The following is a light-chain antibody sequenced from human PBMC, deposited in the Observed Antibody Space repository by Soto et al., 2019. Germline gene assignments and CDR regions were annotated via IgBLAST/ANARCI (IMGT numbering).Light chain of an antibody. J-gene: IGLJ2*01. Sequence: QSVLTQPPSVSGAPGQRVTISCTGSSSNIGTGYDVHWYQHLPGTAPTLLIYNNNNRPSGVPDRFSGSKSGTSASLDITGLQAEDEADYYCQTYDSSLSGVLFGGGTKLTVL. V-gene: IGLV1-40*01. CDR1: SSNIGTGYD. CDR3: QTYDSSLSGVL. CDR2: NNN.